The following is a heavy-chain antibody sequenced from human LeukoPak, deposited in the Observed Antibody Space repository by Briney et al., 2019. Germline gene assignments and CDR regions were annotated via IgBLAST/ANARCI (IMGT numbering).Heavy chain of an antibody. Sequence: PSETLSLTCAVYGGSFSGYYWSWIRQPPGKGLEWIGEINHSGSTNYNPSLKSRVTISVDTSKNQFSLKLSSVTAADTAVYYCARRVIDYGGNWFFDYWGQGTLVTVSS. CDR3: ARRVIDYGGNWFFDY. D-gene: IGHD4-23*01. CDR2: INHSGST. J-gene: IGHJ4*02. V-gene: IGHV4-34*01. CDR1: GGSFSGYY.